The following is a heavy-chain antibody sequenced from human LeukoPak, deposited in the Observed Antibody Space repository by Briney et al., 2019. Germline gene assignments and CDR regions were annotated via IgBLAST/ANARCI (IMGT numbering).Heavy chain of an antibody. D-gene: IGHD6-13*01. V-gene: IGHV3-21*01. J-gene: IGHJ4*02. CDR1: GFTFSSYS. CDR2: ISSSSSYI. Sequence: GGSLRLSCAASGFTFSSYSMNWVRQAPGKGLEWVSSISSSSSYIYYADSVKGRFTISRDNAKNSLYLQMNSLRAEDTAVYYCARRDIAAAEDYLGQGTLVTVSS. CDR3: ARRDIAAAEDY.